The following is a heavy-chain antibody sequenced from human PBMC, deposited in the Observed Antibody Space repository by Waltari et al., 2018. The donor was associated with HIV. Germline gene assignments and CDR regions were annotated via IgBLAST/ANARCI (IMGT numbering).Heavy chain of an antibody. CDR2: IRGSGGST. D-gene: IGHD6-13*01. CDR3: AKGIARGAGLYYYGMDD. Sequence: EVQLLESGGGLARPGGSLSLSCLGSGFVFQKFVLGVVRQAPGKGLGWVSAIRGSGGSTYYADSVQGRFTISRDGTENTLYLQMNSLRAEDTAVYYCAKGIARGAGLYYYGMDDWGQGTTVTVSS. CDR1: GFVFQKFV. V-gene: IGHV3-23*01. J-gene: IGHJ6*02.